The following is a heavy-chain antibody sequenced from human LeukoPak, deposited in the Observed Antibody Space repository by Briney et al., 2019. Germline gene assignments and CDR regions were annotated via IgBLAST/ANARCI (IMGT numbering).Heavy chain of an antibody. CDR2: ITSSSSYI. CDR1: GFTFSTYS. J-gene: IGHJ4*02. D-gene: IGHD5-18*01. V-gene: IGHV3-21*04. CDR3: AKSPKDTAPLGART. Sequence: PGGSLRLSCAASGFTFSTYSMNWVRQAPGKGLEWVSDITSSSSYIYYADSVKGRFTVSRDNAKNSLYLQMNSLRVDDTAVYYCAKSPKDTAPLGARTGGQGALVTVSS.